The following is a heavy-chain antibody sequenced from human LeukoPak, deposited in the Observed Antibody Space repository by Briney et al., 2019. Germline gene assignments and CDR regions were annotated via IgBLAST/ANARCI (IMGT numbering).Heavy chain of an antibody. J-gene: IGHJ4*02. D-gene: IGHD6-19*01. Sequence: SETLSLTCTVSGGSISSYYWSWIRQPPGKGLEWIGNIYYSGSTNYNPSLKSRVTMSVDTSKNQFSLKLSSVTAADTAVYYCARGYSSGWYGPYYFDYWGQGTLVTVSS. CDR3: ARGYSSGWYGPYYFDY. CDR2: IYYSGST. V-gene: IGHV4-59*12. CDR1: GGSISSYY.